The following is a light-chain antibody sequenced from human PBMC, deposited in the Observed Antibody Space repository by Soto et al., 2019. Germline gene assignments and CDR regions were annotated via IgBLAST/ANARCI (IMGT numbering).Light chain of an antibody. CDR1: EGISSF. CDR3: LQVSVYPLT. CDR2: AAS. V-gene: IGKV1-9*01. J-gene: IGKJ4*01. Sequence: DIQLTQSPSLLSTSVGDRVTITCRASEGISSFLAWYQQKPGKAPKLLIYAASTLQSGVPSRFSGSGSGTEFTLTISSLQPEDFAAYYCLQVSVYPLTFGGGTEVEIK.